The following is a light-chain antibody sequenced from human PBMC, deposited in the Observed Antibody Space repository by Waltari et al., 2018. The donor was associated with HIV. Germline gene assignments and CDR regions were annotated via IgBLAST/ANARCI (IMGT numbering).Light chain of an antibody. CDR2: ATS. CDR1: QSISNNY. CDR3: QQYGRSPRT. Sequence: EIVLPQSPATLSFSPGERATLSCRASQSISNNYLAWYRQQPGQAPSLLIYATSSRATGIPDRFIGSGSGTDFTLTISRLEPEDFAVYYCQQYGRSPRTFGQGTKVEI. V-gene: IGKV3-20*01. J-gene: IGKJ1*01.